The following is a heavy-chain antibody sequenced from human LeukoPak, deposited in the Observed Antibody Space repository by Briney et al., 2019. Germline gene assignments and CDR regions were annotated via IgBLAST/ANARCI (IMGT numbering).Heavy chain of an antibody. CDR1: GFTFSSYA. CDR3: ARPDYGGNSGVFDY. D-gene: IGHD4-23*01. CDR2: ISYDGSNK. V-gene: IGHV3-30-3*01. Sequence: GGSLRLSCAASGFTFSSYAMHWVRQAPGKGLEWVAVISYDGSNKYYADSVKGRFTISRDNAKNSLYLQMNSLRAEDTAVYYCARPDYGGNSGVFDYWGQGTLVTVSS. J-gene: IGHJ4*02.